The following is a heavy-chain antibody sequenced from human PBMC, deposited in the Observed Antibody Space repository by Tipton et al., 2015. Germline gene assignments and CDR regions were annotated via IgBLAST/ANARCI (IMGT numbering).Heavy chain of an antibody. Sequence: GLVKPSETLSLTCTVSGGSIRSSSYYWGWIRQPPGKGLEWIGYISYTETSHYNASLKSRVTISIDTSKNQFSLKLSSVTAADTAVYYCARDLEHGMDVWGQGTTVTVSS. J-gene: IGHJ6*02. CDR1: GGSIRSSSYY. V-gene: IGHV4-61*01. D-gene: IGHD5-24*01. CDR3: ARDLEHGMDV. CDR2: ISYTETS.